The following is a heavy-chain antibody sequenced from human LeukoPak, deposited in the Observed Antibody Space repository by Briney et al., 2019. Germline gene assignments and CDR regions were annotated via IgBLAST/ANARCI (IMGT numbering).Heavy chain of an antibody. Sequence: NPSETLSLTCTVSGGSISSGGYSWSWIRQRPGKGLEWLGYIYHSGSTYYNPSLKSRVTISVDRSKNQFSLRLSSVTAADTAVYYCARGAWGSGSQDAFDIWGQGTMVTVSS. CDR2: IYHSGST. D-gene: IGHD3-10*01. J-gene: IGHJ3*02. CDR3: ARGAWGSGSQDAFDI. CDR1: GGSISSGGYS. V-gene: IGHV4-30-2*01.